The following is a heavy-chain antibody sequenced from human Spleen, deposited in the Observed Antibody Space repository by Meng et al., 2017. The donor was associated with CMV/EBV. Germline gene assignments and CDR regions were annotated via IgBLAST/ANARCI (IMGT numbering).Heavy chain of an antibody. CDR3: ARGVGFSDT. D-gene: IGHD1-26*01. Sequence: KVSCKASGYTFSVYNINWVRQAPGQGLEWMGWMNPHTGDPGYAQDFLGRVTITRDTSINTAYMQLRSLKSEDTAVYYCARGVGFSDTWGQGTLVTVSS. J-gene: IGHJ5*02. CDR1: GYTFSVYN. V-gene: IGHV1-8*03. CDR2: MNPHTGDP.